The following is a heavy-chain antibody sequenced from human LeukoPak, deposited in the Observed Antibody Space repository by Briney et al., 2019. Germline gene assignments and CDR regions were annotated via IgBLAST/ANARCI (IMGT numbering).Heavy chain of an antibody. V-gene: IGHV3-33*01. Sequence: PGGSLRLSCAASGFTFSSYGMHRVRQAPGKGLEWVAVIWYDGSNKYYADSVKGRFTISRDNSKNTLYLQMNSLRAEDTAVYYCASDMAGGYDPLDYWGQGTLVTVSS. J-gene: IGHJ4*02. D-gene: IGHD5-12*01. CDR2: IWYDGSNK. CDR1: GFTFSSYG. CDR3: ASDMAGGYDPLDY.